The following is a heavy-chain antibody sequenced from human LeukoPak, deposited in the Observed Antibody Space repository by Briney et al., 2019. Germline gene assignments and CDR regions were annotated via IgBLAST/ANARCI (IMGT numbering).Heavy chain of an antibody. CDR1: GGSFSGYY. V-gene: IGHV4-34*01. J-gene: IGHJ5*02. Sequence: SETLFLTCAVYGGSFSGYYWSWIRQPPGKGLEWIGEINHSGSTNYNPSLKSRVTISVDTSKNQFSLKLSSVTAADTAVYYCARERYSSSWLLPAGNWFDPWGQGTLVTVSS. CDR2: INHSGST. CDR3: ARERYSSSWLLPAGNWFDP. D-gene: IGHD6-13*01.